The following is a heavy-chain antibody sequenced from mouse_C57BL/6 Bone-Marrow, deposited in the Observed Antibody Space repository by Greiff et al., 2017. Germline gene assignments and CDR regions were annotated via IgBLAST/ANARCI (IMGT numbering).Heavy chain of an antibody. Sequence: EVKLVESGGGLVQPGGSLSLSCAASGFTFTDYYMSWVRQPPGKALEWLGFIRNKANGYTTEYSASVKGRFTISRDNSQNILYLQMNALRAEDSATYYCARLIYYYGSSPYFDYWGQGTTLTVSS. V-gene: IGHV7-3*01. CDR3: ARLIYYYGSSPYFDY. J-gene: IGHJ2*01. D-gene: IGHD1-1*01. CDR1: GFTFTDYY. CDR2: IRNKANGYTT.